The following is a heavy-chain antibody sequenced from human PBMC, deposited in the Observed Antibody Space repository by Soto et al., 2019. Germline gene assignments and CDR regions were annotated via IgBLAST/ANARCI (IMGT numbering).Heavy chain of an antibody. J-gene: IGHJ3*02. V-gene: IGHV3-72*01. CDR2: SRNKANSYSI. CDR1: GFTFSDYY. Sequence: EVQLVESGGGLVQPGGSLRLSCAVSGFTFSDYYMDWVRQAPGKGLEWVGLSRNKANSYSIEYAASVKDRFTISIDDSKNSLYLQMNSLKTEDTAVYYCARYSGSYRRAFDIWGQGTMVTVSS. CDR3: ARYSGSYRRAFDI. D-gene: IGHD1-26*01.